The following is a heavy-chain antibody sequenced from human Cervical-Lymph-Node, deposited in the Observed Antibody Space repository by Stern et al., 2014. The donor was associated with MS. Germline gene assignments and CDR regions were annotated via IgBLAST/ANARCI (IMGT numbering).Heavy chain of an antibody. Sequence: QVQLVQSGAEVQKPGSSVKVSCKASGDTFSSHALTWVRQAPGQGLEWMGGIIPLLRTANYAQDFQGRLTITAYDSSRTAYMELSSLRSDDTAVYYCVRTDGDYDPVDTWGQGTRVTVSS. CDR1: GDTFSSHA. CDR3: VRTDGDYDPVDT. V-gene: IGHV1-69*01. CDR2: IIPLLRTA. J-gene: IGHJ5*02. D-gene: IGHD4-17*01.